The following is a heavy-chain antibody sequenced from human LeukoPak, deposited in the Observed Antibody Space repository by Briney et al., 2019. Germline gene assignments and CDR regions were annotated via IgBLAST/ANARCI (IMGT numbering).Heavy chain of an antibody. D-gene: IGHD3-3*01. Sequence: GGSLRLSCAASGFTFSGSAMHWVRQASGKGLEWVGRIRSKANSYATAYAASVKGSFTISRDDSKNTAYLQMNSLKTEDTAVYYCTRHNERITIFGVDTPVDVWGKGTTVTVSS. CDR1: GFTFSGSA. CDR3: TRHNERITIFGVDTPVDV. J-gene: IGHJ6*04. V-gene: IGHV3-73*01. CDR2: IRSKANSYAT.